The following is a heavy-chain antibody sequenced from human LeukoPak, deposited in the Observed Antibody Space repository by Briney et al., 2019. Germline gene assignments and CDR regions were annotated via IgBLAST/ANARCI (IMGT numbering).Heavy chain of an antibody. J-gene: IGHJ4*02. CDR3: ARCWAPIPFGS. V-gene: IGHV4-30-4*01. D-gene: IGHD5-12*01. Sequence: PPQTLSLTCTVSGGSISSGDYYWTWIRQPPGMGLEWIGYIYYSGSTYYNPSLKSRLTISVDTSKNQFSLKLNSVTAADTAVYYCARCWAPIPFGSWGQGTLGTGSS. CDR2: IYYSGST. CDR1: GGSISSGDYY.